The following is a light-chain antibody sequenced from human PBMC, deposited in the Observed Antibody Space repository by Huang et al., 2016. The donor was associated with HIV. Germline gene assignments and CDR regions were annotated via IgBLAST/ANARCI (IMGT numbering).Light chain of an antibody. J-gene: IGKJ4*01. CDR1: QGISSY. V-gene: IGKV1-9*01. CDR2: AAS. Sequence: IQLTQSPSSLSASVGDRVTISCRASQGISSYLAWYQQKPGKAPNLLIYAASTLQSRVPSRFSGSGSGTDFTLTISSLQPEDFATYYCQQLNSYPPTFGGGTKVEIK. CDR3: QQLNSYPPT.